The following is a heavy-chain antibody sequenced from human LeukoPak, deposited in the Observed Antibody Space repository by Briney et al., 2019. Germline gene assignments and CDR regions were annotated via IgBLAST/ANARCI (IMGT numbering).Heavy chain of an antibody. V-gene: IGHV4-39*07. CDR2: IYYSGST. CDR3: ARDEGSTSLGRGFDP. Sequence: SETLSLTCTVSGGSISSSSYYWGWIRQPPGKGLEWIGSIYYSGSTYYNPSLKSRVTISVDTSKNQFSLKLSSVTAADTAVYYCARDEGSTSLGRGFDPWGQGTLVTVSS. CDR1: GGSISSSSYY. D-gene: IGHD2-2*01. J-gene: IGHJ5*02.